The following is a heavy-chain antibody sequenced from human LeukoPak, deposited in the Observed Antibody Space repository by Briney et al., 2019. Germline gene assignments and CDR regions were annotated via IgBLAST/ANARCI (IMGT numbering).Heavy chain of an antibody. Sequence: ASVKVSCKASGYTFTGYYMHWVRQAPGQGLEWMGWINPNSGGTNYAQKFQGRVTMTRDTSISTAYMELSRLRSDDTAVYYCARGRWLQLIGGSIFFSYWGQGTLVTVSS. J-gene: IGHJ4*02. D-gene: IGHD5-24*01. CDR3: ARGRWLQLIGGSIFFSY. V-gene: IGHV1-2*02. CDR2: INPNSGGT. CDR1: GYTFTGYY.